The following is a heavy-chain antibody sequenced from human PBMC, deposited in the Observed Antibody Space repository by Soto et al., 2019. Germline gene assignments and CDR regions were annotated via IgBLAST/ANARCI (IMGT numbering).Heavy chain of an antibody. V-gene: IGHV3-21*01. J-gene: IGHJ4*02. D-gene: IGHD6-19*01. CDR1: VLTFSSYS. CDR3: ARDLNSDWLLEL. Sequence: GGSVRLSCASSVLTFSSYSMNCVRQSPGKWLEWVSFISTSSVYVYYADSVKGRFTISRDNAKNSLFLQMHSLRAEDTAVYYCARDLNSDWLLELWGQGTLVNVSS. CDR2: ISTSSVYV.